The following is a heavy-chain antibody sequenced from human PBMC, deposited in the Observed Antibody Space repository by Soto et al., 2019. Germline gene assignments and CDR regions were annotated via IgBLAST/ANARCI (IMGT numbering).Heavy chain of an antibody. J-gene: IGHJ3*02. D-gene: IGHD6-19*01. CDR2: ISGSGGST. Sequence: EVQLLESGGGLVQPGGSLRLSCAASGFTFSSYAMSWVRQAPGKGLEWVSAISGSGGSTYYADSVKGRFTISRDNSKNTLYLQMNSVRAEDTAVYYCAKDDTGYSSGWANAFDIWGQGTMVTVSS. CDR3: AKDDTGYSSGWANAFDI. CDR1: GFTFSSYA. V-gene: IGHV3-23*01.